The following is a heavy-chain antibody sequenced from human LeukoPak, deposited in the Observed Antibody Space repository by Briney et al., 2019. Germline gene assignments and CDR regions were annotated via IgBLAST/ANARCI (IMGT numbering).Heavy chain of an antibody. CDR1: GFTFGRYA. Sequence: PGGSLRLSCAASGFTFGRYAMRWVRQAPGKGLEWVSTIGGSGGYTNYADSVKGRFTISRDNSRNTLYLQMNSLRAEDTAVYYCAKVGSGSYSFDYWGQGTLVTVSS. J-gene: IGHJ4*02. D-gene: IGHD1-26*01. CDR3: AKVGSGSYSFDY. V-gene: IGHV3-23*01. CDR2: IGGSGGYT.